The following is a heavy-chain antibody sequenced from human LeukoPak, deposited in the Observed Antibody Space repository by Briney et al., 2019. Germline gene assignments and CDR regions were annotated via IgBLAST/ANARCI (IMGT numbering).Heavy chain of an antibody. CDR1: GYTFTSYA. J-gene: IGHJ6*02. Sequence: ASVKVSCKASGYTFTSYAMHWVRQAPGQRLEWMGWVNAGNGNTKYSQKFQGRVTITRDTSASTAYMELSSLRSEDTAVYYCARGIMVRGVKDAKYYYYYGMDVWGQGTTVTVSS. CDR2: VNAGNGNT. CDR3: ARGIMVRGVKDAKYYYYYGMDV. V-gene: IGHV1-3*01. D-gene: IGHD3-10*01.